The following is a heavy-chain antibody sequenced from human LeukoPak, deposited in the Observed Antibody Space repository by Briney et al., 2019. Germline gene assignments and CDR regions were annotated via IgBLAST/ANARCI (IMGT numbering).Heavy chain of an antibody. CDR3: ARGVVGQSGYYMPYYMDV. J-gene: IGHJ6*03. CDR1: GGSISSSSYY. V-gene: IGHV4-39*07. D-gene: IGHD3-3*01. Sequence: TSETLSLTCTVSGGSISSSSYYWGWIRQPPGKGLEWIGSIYYSGSTYYNPSLKSRVTISVDTSKNQFSLKLSSVTAADTAVYYCARGVVGQSGYYMPYYMDVWGKGTTVTVSS. CDR2: IYYSGST.